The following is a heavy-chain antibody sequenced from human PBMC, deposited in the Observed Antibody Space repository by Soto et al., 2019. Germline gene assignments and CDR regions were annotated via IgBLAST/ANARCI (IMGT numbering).Heavy chain of an antibody. Sequence: ASVKVSCKASGYTFTSYGISWVRQAPGQGLEWMGWISAYNGNTNYAHKLQGRVTMTTDTSTSTAYMELRSLRSDDTAVYYCARVVHYYDSSGYPNWFDPWGQGTLVTVSS. J-gene: IGHJ5*02. CDR2: ISAYNGNT. CDR1: GYTFTSYG. D-gene: IGHD3-22*01. V-gene: IGHV1-18*01. CDR3: ARVVHYYDSSGYPNWFDP.